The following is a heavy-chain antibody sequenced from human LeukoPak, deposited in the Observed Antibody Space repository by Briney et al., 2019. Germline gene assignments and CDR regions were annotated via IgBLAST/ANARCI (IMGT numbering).Heavy chain of an antibody. V-gene: IGHV3-23*01. CDR1: GFTFSSYA. CDR2: ISGSGGST. J-gene: IGHJ4*02. Sequence: PGGSLRLSCAASGFTFSSYAMSWVRQAPGKGLEWVSAISGSGGSTYYADSVKGRFTISRGNSKNTLYLQMNSLRAEDTAVYYCARRYSGSYYLMRGSVDYWGQGTLVTVSS. CDR3: ARRYSGSYYLMRGSVDY. D-gene: IGHD1-26*01.